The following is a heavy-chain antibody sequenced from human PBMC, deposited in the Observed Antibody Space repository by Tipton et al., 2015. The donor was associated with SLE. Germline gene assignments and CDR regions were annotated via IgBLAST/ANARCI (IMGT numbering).Heavy chain of an antibody. CDR3: ARGSCSGGVCYIDY. D-gene: IGHD2-8*02. V-gene: IGHV4-34*01. J-gene: IGHJ4*02. Sequence: TLSLTCAVHDGSLSNYYWSWFRRPPGRGLEWIGEITRRGKTNYNPSLKSRVTISVDTSKNQFSLNLRSVTAADTAVYYCARGSCSGGVCYIDYWGQGTLVTVSS. CDR2: ITRRGKT. CDR1: DGSLSNYY.